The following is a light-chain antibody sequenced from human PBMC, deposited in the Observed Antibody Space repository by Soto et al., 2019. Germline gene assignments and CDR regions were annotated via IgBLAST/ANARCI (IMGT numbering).Light chain of an antibody. CDR2: EVT. Sequence: QSALTQPPSASGSPGQSVTISCTGTSRDIGSYNFVSWYQHHPGKAPKVIIYEVTKRPAGVPPRFSGSKSGNTASLTVSGLQAEDEADYYCSAYAGANSLLGGGTKLTVL. CDR1: SRDIGSYNF. J-gene: IGLJ2*01. V-gene: IGLV2-8*01. CDR3: SAYAGANSL.